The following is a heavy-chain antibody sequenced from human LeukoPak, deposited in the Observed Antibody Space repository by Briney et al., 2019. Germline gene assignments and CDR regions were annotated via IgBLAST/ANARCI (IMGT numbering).Heavy chain of an antibody. J-gene: IGHJ5*02. Sequence: ASVTVSCTASGYTFTGYYMHWVRQAPGQGLEWVGWINPNSGGTNYAQKFQGWVTMTRDTSISTAYMELRGLRSDDTAVYYCVRDGEGVAISVNYWFDPWGEGDLVTVSS. CDR1: GYTFTGYY. D-gene: IGHD3-10*01. CDR2: INPNSGGT. CDR3: VRDGEGVAISVNYWFDP. V-gene: IGHV1-2*04.